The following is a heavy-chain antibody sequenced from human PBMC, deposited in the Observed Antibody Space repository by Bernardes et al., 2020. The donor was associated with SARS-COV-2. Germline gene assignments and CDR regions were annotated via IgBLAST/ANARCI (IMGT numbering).Heavy chain of an antibody. CDR2: ISGSGGST. Sequence: GGSLRLSCAASGFTFSSYAMNWVRQAPGKGLVWVSGISGSGGSTYYADSVRGRFTISRDNSKNTLYLQMNSQRAEDTAVYYCAKREYYDVWTGTVDYGGERTLVTVS. J-gene: IGHJ4*02. CDR1: GFTFSSYA. CDR3: AKREYYDVWTGTVDY. D-gene: IGHD3-3*01. V-gene: IGHV3-23*01.